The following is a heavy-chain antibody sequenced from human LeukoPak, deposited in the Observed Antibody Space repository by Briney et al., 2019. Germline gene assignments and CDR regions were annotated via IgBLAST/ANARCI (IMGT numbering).Heavy chain of an antibody. CDR3: ARELSYGDYRPENWFDP. CDR1: GYTFTSYG. Sequence: ASVKVSCKASGYTFTSYGIRWVRQAPGQGLEWMGWISAYNGNTTYAQKLQGRVTMTTDTSTSTAYMELRSLRSDDTAVYYCARELSYGDYRPENWFDPWGQGTLVTVSS. D-gene: IGHD4-17*01. J-gene: IGHJ5*02. CDR2: ISAYNGNT. V-gene: IGHV1-18*01.